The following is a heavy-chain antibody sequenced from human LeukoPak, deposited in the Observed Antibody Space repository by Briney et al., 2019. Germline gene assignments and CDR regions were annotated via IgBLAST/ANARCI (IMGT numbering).Heavy chain of an antibody. CDR1: GGSISSYY. CDR2: IYYSGST. J-gene: IGHJ3*02. CDR3: AREYYGDYVPTFDI. D-gene: IGHD4-17*01. Sequence: SETLSLTCTVSGGSISSYYWSWIRQPPGKGLEWVGYIYYSGSTNYNPSLKSRVTISVDTSKNQFSLKLSSVTAADTAVYYCAREYYGDYVPTFDIWGRGTMVTVSS. V-gene: IGHV4-59*12.